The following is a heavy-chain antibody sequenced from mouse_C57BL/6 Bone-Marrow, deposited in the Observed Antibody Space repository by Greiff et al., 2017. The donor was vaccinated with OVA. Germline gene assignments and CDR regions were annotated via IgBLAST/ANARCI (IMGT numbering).Heavy chain of an antibody. Sequence: EVMLVESGGGLVKPGGSLKLSCAASGFTFSDYGMHWVRQAPEKGLEWVAYISSGSSTIYYAATVKGRFTISRDNAKNTLFLQMTSLRSEDTAMYYCARRPSLLRDYAMDYWGQGTSVTVSS. D-gene: IGHD1-2*01. V-gene: IGHV5-17*01. J-gene: IGHJ4*01. CDR1: GFTFSDYG. CDR3: ARRPSLLRDYAMDY. CDR2: ISSGSSTI.